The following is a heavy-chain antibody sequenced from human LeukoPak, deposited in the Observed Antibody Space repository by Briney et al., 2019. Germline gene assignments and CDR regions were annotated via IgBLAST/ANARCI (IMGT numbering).Heavy chain of an antibody. Sequence: SETLSLTRTVSGGSISSSSYYWGWIRQPPGKGLEWIGSIYYSGSTYYNPSLKSRVTISVDTSKNQFSLKLSSVTAADTAVYYCARVYYYDSSGYAESFDYWGQGTLVTVSS. CDR3: ARVYYYDSSGYAESFDY. V-gene: IGHV4-39*07. CDR1: GGSISSSSYY. J-gene: IGHJ4*02. CDR2: IYYSGST. D-gene: IGHD3-22*01.